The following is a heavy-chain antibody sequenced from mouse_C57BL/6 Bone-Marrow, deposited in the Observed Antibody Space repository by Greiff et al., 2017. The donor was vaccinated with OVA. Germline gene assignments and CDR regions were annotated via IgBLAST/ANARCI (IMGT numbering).Heavy chain of an antibody. Sequence: QVQLQQPGAELVMPGASVKLSCKASGYTFTSYWMHWVKQRPGQGLEWIGEIDPSDSYTNYNQKFKGKSTLTVDKSSSTAYMQLSSLTSEGSAVYYCARALHPRRYYFDYWGQGTTLTVSS. CDR1: GYTFTSYW. D-gene: IGHD3-1*01. J-gene: IGHJ2*01. CDR2: IDPSDSYT. CDR3: ARALHPRRYYFDY. V-gene: IGHV1-69*01.